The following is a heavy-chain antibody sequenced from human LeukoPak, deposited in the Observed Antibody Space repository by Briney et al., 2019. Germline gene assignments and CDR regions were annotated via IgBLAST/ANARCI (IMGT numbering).Heavy chain of an antibody. CDR1: GGSISSSSYY. Sequence: SKTLSLTCTVSGGSISSSSYYWGWIRQPPGKGLEWIGSIYYSGSTYYNPSLKSRVTISVDTSKNQFSLKLSSVTAADTAVYYCAARGRSTYYYDSSGYWTNYYFDYWGQGTLVTVSS. CDR2: IYYSGST. V-gene: IGHV4-39*01. CDR3: AARGRSTYYYDSSGYWTNYYFDY. J-gene: IGHJ4*02. D-gene: IGHD3-22*01.